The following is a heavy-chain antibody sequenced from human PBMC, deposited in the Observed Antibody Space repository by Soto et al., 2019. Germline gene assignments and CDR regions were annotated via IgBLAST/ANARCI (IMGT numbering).Heavy chain of an antibody. CDR1: GGSISSGDYY. Sequence: QVQLQESGPGLVKPSQTLSLTCTVSGGSISSGDYYWSWIRQPPGKGLEWIGYIYYSGSTYYNPSLMSRVTISVDTSKNQFSLKLSSVTAADTAVYYCAQGAAVAGTDYYYYGMDVWGQGTTVTVSS. CDR3: AQGAAVAGTDYYYYGMDV. J-gene: IGHJ6*02. V-gene: IGHV4-30-4*01. D-gene: IGHD6-19*01. CDR2: IYYSGST.